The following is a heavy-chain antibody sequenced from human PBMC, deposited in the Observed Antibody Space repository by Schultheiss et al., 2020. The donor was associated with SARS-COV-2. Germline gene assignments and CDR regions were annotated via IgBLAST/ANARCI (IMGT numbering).Heavy chain of an antibody. CDR3: AKEGAYDFWSGYLY. J-gene: IGHJ4*02. CDR2: IYHSGST. V-gene: IGHV4-38-2*02. Sequence: SQTLSLTCTVSGYSISSGYYWGWIRQPPGKGLEWIGSIYHSGSTYYNPSLKSRVTISVDTSKNQFSLKLSSVTAADTAVYYCAKEGAYDFWSGYLYWGQGTLVTVSS. CDR1: GYSISSGYY. D-gene: IGHD3-3*01.